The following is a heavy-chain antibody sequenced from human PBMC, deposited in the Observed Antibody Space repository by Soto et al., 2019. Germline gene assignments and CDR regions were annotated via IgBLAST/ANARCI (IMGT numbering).Heavy chain of an antibody. Sequence: SVKVSCQASGGPFCSYGISWAAQAPGQRLEWMGGIIPIFGTANYAQKIQGRVTITADESTSTPSMVMSRMRSEDTAVYYCASRLQRYYYDSSGYLVWGQGTLVTVSS. CDR3: ASRLQRYYYDSSGYLV. J-gene: IGHJ4*02. CDR2: IIPIFGTA. V-gene: IGHV1-69*13. CDR1: GGPFCSYG. D-gene: IGHD3-22*01.